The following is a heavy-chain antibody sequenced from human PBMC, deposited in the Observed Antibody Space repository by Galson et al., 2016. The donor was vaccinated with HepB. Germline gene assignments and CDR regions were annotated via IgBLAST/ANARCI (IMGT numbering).Heavy chain of an antibody. D-gene: IGHD1-7*01. CDR3: TTSQKSGTAG. CDR2: IKRETDGGTI. CDR1: GFTFADAW. Sequence: SLRLSCAASGFTFADAWMNWVRQAPGKGLEWVGRIKRETDGGTIDYAAPVKDRFTISRDDSKNTLYLQMNSLKTEDTAVYYCTTSQKSGTAGWGQGTLVTVSS. J-gene: IGHJ4*02. V-gene: IGHV3-15*07.